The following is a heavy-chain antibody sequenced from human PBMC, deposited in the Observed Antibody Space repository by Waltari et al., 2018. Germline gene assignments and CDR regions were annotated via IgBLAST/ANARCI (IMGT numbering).Heavy chain of an antibody. Sequence: EVQLVESGGGLVKPGGSLRLSCAASGFTFSSYSMNWVRQAPGKGLEWVSAISSSSSYIYYADSVKGRFTISRDNAKNSLYLQMNSLRAEDTAVYYCARDSRLRWYVPFDYWGQGTLVTVSS. CDR3: ARDSRLRWYVPFDY. CDR2: ISSSSSYI. J-gene: IGHJ4*02. CDR1: GFTFSSYS. D-gene: IGHD4-17*01. V-gene: IGHV3-21*01.